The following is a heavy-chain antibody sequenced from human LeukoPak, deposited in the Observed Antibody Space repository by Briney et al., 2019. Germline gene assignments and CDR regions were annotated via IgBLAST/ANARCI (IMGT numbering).Heavy chain of an antibody. D-gene: IGHD3-22*01. Sequence: SVTLSLICTVSGGSISSYYWNWIRQPPGKGLEWIGYMYYSGSSTNYNPSLMGRVTISVDTSKNQFSLKLSSVTAADTAVYYCARVVGHDSSGYYAGDFDYWGQGTLVTVSS. V-gene: IGHV4-59*01. J-gene: IGHJ4*02. CDR3: ARVVGHDSSGYYAGDFDY. CDR2: MYYSGSST. CDR1: GGSISSYY.